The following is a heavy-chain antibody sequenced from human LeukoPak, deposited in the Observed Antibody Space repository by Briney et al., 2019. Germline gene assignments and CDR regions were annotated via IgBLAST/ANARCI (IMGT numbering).Heavy chain of an antibody. CDR1: DGSISSYY. V-gene: IGHV4-59*01. CDR2: IYDSGST. Sequence: PSETLSLTCTVSDGSISSYYWSWIRQPPGKGLEWIGHIYDSGSTNYNPSLKSRVTISVDTSKNQFSLKLSSVTAADTAVYYCARELTTHGQYYYMDVWGKGTTVTVSS. J-gene: IGHJ6*03. CDR3: ARELTTHGQYYYMDV. D-gene: IGHD4-11*01.